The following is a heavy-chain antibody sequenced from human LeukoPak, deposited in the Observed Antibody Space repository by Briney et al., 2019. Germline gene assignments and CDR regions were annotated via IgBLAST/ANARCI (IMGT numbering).Heavy chain of an antibody. V-gene: IGHV4-39*01. Sequence: SETLSLTCTVSGVSIYSSSYYWGWIRPPPGKGLEWIGNMDYSGCNYYNPSLKSRVTVSLDTSKNQFSLKLRSVTAADTAVYYCARHPYYEFWSGFSISWGQGTLVTVSS. D-gene: IGHD3-3*01. CDR2: MDYSGCN. J-gene: IGHJ5*02. CDR1: GVSIYSSSYY. CDR3: ARHPYYEFWSGFSIS.